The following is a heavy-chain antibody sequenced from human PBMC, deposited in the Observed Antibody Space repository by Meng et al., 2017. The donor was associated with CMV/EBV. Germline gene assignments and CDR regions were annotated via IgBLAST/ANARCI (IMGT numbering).Heavy chain of an antibody. CDR2: INHSGST. CDR1: GGSFSGYY. V-gene: IGHV4-34*01. D-gene: IGHD3-16*01. Sequence: SETLSLTCAVYGGSFSGYYWSWIRQPPGKGLEWIGEINHSGSTNYNPSLKSRVTISVDTSKNQFSLKLSSVTAADTAVYYCARGLGGLLYYGMDVWGQGTTVTVSS. J-gene: IGHJ6*02. CDR3: ARGLGGLLYYGMDV.